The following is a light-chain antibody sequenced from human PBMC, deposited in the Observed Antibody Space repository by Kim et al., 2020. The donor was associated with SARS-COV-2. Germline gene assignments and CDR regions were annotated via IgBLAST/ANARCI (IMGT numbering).Light chain of an antibody. V-gene: IGKV3-15*01. J-gene: IGKJ4*01. CDR2: DAS. CDR1: QSVTTN. CDR3: QQYHKWPLT. Sequence: SVSPGERVTLSCRASQSVTTNLAWYQQKPGQTPSLVIYDASTRATDIPGRFSGSGSGAEFTLTISSLQSEDFALYYCQQYHKWPLTFGGGTKLEI.